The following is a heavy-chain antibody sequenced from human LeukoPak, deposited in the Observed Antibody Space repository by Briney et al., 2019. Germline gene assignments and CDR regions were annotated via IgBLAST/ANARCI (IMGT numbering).Heavy chain of an antibody. CDR3: ARDLDTYGSGSYWLE. V-gene: IGHV3-33*01. CDR1: GFTFSSYG. CDR2: IWYDENYK. D-gene: IGHD3-10*01. Sequence: GRSLRLSCAASGFTFSSYGMHWVRQAPGKGLEWVVVIWYDENYKYYADSVKGRFTISRDNSKNTLYLQMNSLRAEDTAVYYCARDLDTYGSGSYWLEWGQGTLVTVSS. J-gene: IGHJ4*02.